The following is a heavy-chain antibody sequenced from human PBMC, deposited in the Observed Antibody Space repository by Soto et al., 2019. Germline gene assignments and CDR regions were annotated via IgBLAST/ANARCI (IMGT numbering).Heavy chain of an antibody. CDR3: ARGGVDRVRGVIPWFDP. CDR1: GGSFRGYD. CDR2: INNSGST. Sequence: SETLSLTCAAYGGSFRGYDWSWIRQPPGKGLEWIGEINNSGSTSYYPSLKSVVAISVDTSKTQFSLKRSSGHAADTAVYYCARGGVDRVRGVIPWFDPWGQGPLVTVSS. J-gene: IGHJ5*02. D-gene: IGHD3-10*01. V-gene: IGHV4-34*01.